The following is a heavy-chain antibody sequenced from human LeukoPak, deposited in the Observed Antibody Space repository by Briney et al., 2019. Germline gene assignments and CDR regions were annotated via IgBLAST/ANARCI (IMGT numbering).Heavy chain of an antibody. Sequence: PSETLSLTCTVSGGSISSSSYYWGWLRQPPGKGLEWIGSIYYSGSTYYNPSLKSRFTISVDTSKNQFSLKLSSVTAADTAVYYCARHHYDFWSGYYTGGGYFDYWGQGTLVTVSS. J-gene: IGHJ4*02. CDR2: IYYSGST. CDR1: GGSISSSSYY. CDR3: ARHHYDFWSGYYTGGGYFDY. D-gene: IGHD3-3*01. V-gene: IGHV4-39*01.